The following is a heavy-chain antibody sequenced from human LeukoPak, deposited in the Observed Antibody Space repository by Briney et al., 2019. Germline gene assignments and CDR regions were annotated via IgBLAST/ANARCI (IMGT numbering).Heavy chain of an antibody. V-gene: IGHV1-8*01. CDR3: ARVGQWRNYNAFDI. D-gene: IGHD1-7*01. J-gene: IGHJ3*02. CDR1: GYTFTSYD. Sequence: GASVTVSCKASGYTFTSYDINWVRQATGQGLEWMGWMNPNSGNTGYAQKFQGRVTMTRNTSISTAYMELSSLRSEDTAVYYCARVGQWRNYNAFDIWGQGTMVTVSS. CDR2: MNPNSGNT.